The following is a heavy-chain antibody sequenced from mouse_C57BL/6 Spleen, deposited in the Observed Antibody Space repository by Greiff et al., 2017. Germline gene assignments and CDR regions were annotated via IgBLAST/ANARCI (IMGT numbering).Heavy chain of an antibody. CDR3: ARSYYYGSSPDY. D-gene: IGHD1-1*01. CDR1: GYTFTSYW. CDR2: IHPTSGST. V-gene: IGHV1-64*01. J-gene: IGHJ2*01. Sequence: VQLQQPGAELVKPGASVKLSCKASGYTFTSYWMHWVKQRPGQGLEWIGMIHPTSGSTNYNEKFKSKATLTVDKSSSTAYMQLSSLTSEDSAVYYCARSYYYGSSPDYWGQGTTLTVSS.